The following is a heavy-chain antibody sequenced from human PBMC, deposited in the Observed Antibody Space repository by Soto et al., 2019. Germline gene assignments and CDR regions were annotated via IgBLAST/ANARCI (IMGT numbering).Heavy chain of an antibody. CDR2: INPNSGGT. Sequence: GASVKVSCKASGYTFTGYYMHWVRQAPGQGLEWMGWINPNSGGTSYAQKFQGWVTMTRDTSISTAYMELSRLRSDDTAVYYCARGLAYYYDSSGYYRGFDYWGQGXLVTVSS. CDR3: ARGLAYYYDSSGYYRGFDY. D-gene: IGHD3-22*01. V-gene: IGHV1-2*04. CDR1: GYTFTGYY. J-gene: IGHJ4*02.